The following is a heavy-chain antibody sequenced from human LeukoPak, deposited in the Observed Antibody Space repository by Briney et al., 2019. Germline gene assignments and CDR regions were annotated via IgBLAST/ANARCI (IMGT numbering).Heavy chain of an antibody. V-gene: IGHV3-21*01. CDR3: ARVIISYYHMDV. CDR2: ISGRSYI. Sequence: GGSLRLSCAASGFTFSTYSMSWVRQAPGKGLEWVSSISGRSYIDYADSVRGRFTISRDNAKNSLYLQLNSLRAEDTAVYYCARVIISYYHMDVWGKGTTVTVSS. CDR1: GFTFSTYS. J-gene: IGHJ6*03.